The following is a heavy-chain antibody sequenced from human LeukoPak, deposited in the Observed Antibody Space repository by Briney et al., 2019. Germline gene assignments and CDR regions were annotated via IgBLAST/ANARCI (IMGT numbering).Heavy chain of an antibody. CDR2: ISYDGSNK. V-gene: IGHV3-30-3*01. Sequence: GGSLRLSCAASGFTFSSYAMHWVRQAPGKELEWVAVISYDGSNKYYADSVKGRFTISRDNSKNTLYLQMNSLRAEDTAVYYCAREEGRSGYFPFDYWGQGTLVTVSS. CDR3: AREEGRSGYFPFDY. J-gene: IGHJ4*02. D-gene: IGHD3-22*01. CDR1: GFTFSSYA.